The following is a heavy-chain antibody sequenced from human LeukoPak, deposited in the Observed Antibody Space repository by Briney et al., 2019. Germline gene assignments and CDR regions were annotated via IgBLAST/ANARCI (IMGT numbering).Heavy chain of an antibody. CDR2: MNPNSGNT. D-gene: IGHD5-18*01. CDR3: ARGGLGGYSYGYGMGY. V-gene: IGHV1-8*03. Sequence: GASVNVCCNASGYTFTIYDINWVRQATGQGLEWMGWMNPNSGNTDYAQKFQGRVTITRNTAISTAYMDLSSLRYEETAVYYCARGGLGGYSYGYGMGYWGKGTLVTVSS. CDR1: GYTFTIYD. J-gene: IGHJ4*02.